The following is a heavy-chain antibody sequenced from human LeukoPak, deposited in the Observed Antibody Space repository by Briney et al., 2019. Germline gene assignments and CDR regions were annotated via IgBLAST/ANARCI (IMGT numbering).Heavy chain of an antibody. V-gene: IGHV1-18*01. D-gene: IGHD1-26*01. Sequence: GASVKVSCKASGYTFTSNGISWVRQAPGQGLEWMGWISAYNGNTNYAQKLQGRVTMTTDTSTSTAYMELRSLRSDDTAVYYCARDMSGSCYLGGDYWGQGTLVTVSS. CDR2: ISAYNGNT. J-gene: IGHJ4*02. CDR3: ARDMSGSCYLGGDY. CDR1: GYTFTSNG.